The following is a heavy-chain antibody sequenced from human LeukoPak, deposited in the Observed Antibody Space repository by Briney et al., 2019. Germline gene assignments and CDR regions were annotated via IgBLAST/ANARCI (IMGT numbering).Heavy chain of an antibody. V-gene: IGHV4-59*01. CDR3: ARSEVGPADP. D-gene: IGHD1-26*01. CDR2: IYYSGST. J-gene: IGHJ5*02. CDR1: GGSISSYY. Sequence: PSETLSLTCTVSGGSISSYYWSWIRQPPGKGLEWIGYIYYSGSTNYNPSLKSRVTISVDTSKNQFSLKLSSVTAADTAVYYCARSEVGPADPWGQGTLVTVSS.